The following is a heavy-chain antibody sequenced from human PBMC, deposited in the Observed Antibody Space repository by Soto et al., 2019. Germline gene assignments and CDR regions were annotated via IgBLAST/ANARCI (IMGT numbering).Heavy chain of an antibody. J-gene: IGHJ4*02. D-gene: IGHD6-19*01. CDR1: GFTFSGYA. V-gene: IGHV3-23*01. Sequence: EVQLLDSGGGLVQPGGSLRLSCAASGFTFSGYAMSWVRQAPGKGLEWVSTISGSGDSTYYADSVKGRFTISRVNSKTTLYLQMNSLRAEDTAVYYCAKDKRYSGWYCLDYWGQGTLDTVSS. CDR3: AKDKRYSGWYCLDY. CDR2: ISGSGDST.